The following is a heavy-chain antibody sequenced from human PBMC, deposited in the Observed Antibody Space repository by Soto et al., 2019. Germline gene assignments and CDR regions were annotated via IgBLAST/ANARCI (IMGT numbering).Heavy chain of an antibody. Sequence: QVQLVESGGGVVQPGRSLRLSCAASGFTFSSYGMHWVRQAPGKGLEWVAVISYDGSNKYYADSVKGRFTISRDNSKNTLYLQMNSLRAEDTAVYYCAKLPDPLDYWGQGTLVTVSS. CDR1: GFTFSSYG. V-gene: IGHV3-30*18. J-gene: IGHJ4*02. CDR2: ISYDGSNK. CDR3: AKLPDPLDY.